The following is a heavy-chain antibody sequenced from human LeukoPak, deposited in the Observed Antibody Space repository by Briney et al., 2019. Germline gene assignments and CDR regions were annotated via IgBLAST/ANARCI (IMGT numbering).Heavy chain of an antibody. CDR3: RLDPSLSIAVAGFFDY. CDR2: ISAYNGNT. Sequence: ASVKVSCKASGYTFTSYGISWVRQAPGQGLEWMGWISAYNGNTNYAQKLQGRVTMTTDTSTSTAYMELRSLRSDDTAVYYCRLDPSLSIAVAGFFDYWGQGTLVTVSS. D-gene: IGHD6-19*01. CDR1: GYTFTSYG. J-gene: IGHJ4*02. V-gene: IGHV1-18*01.